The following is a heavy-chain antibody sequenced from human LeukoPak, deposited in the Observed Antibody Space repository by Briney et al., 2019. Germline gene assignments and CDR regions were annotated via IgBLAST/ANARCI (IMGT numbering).Heavy chain of an antibody. J-gene: IGHJ4*02. D-gene: IGHD6-13*01. V-gene: IGHV3-9*03. Sequence: PGGSLRLSCAASGFTFDDYAMHWVRQTPGKGLEWVSGISWNSDSIGYADSVKGRFTISRDNAKNSLYLQMNSLRAEDMALYYYAKGSSSWYTQFDYWGQGTLVTVSS. CDR1: GFTFDDYA. CDR3: AKGSSSWYTQFDY. CDR2: ISWNSDSI.